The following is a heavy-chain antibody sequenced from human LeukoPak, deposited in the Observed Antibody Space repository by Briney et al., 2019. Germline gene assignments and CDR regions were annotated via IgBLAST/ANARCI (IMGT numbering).Heavy chain of an antibody. V-gene: IGHV4-4*07. J-gene: IGHJ6*02. Sequence: SETLSLTCTVSGGSISSYYWSWIRQPAGKGLEWIGRIYTSGSTNYNPSLKSRVTMSVDTSRNQFSLKLSSVTAADTAVYYCARDRAGATRAYYNGMDVWGQGTTVTVSS. CDR2: IYTSGST. CDR3: ARDRAGATRAYYNGMDV. D-gene: IGHD1-26*01. CDR1: GGSISSYY.